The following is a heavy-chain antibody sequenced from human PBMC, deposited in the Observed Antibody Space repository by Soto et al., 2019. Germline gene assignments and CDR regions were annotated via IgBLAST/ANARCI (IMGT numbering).Heavy chain of an antibody. CDR1: GGTFSSYA. CDR3: ARETMIVVVTSPNAFDI. Sequence: SVKVSCKASGGTFSSYAISWVRQATGQGLEWMGGIIPIFGTANYAQKFQGRVTITADESTSTAYMELSSLRSEDTAVYYCARETMIVVVTSPNAFDIWGQGTMVTVSS. J-gene: IGHJ3*02. CDR2: IIPIFGTA. D-gene: IGHD3-22*01. V-gene: IGHV1-69*13.